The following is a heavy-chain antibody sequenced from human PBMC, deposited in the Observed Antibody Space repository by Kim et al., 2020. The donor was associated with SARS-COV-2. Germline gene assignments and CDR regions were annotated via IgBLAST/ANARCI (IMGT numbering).Heavy chain of an antibody. D-gene: IGHD5-18*01. CDR2: ISAYNGNT. CDR3: ARDTSGSYGRDYFDY. Sequence: ASVKVSCKASGYTFTSYGISWVRQAPGQGLEWMGWISAYNGNTNYAQKLQGRVTMTTDTSTSTAYMELRSLRSDDTAVYYCARDTSGSYGRDYFDYWGQGTLVTVSS. J-gene: IGHJ4*02. CDR1: GYTFTSYG. V-gene: IGHV1-18*01.